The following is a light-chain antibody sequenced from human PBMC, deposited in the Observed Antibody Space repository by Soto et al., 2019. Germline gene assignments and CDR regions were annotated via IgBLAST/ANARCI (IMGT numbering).Light chain of an antibody. CDR1: QSVSSNY. J-gene: IGKJ4*01. CDR3: QQYGSSPRVT. CDR2: GAS. V-gene: IGKV3-20*01. Sequence: DSVLTQSPGTLSLSPGERATLSCRASQSVSSNYLAWYQQKPGQAPRLLIYGASSRATGIPDRFSGSGSGTDFTLTISRLEPEDFAVYYCQQYGSSPRVTFGGGTKVEIK.